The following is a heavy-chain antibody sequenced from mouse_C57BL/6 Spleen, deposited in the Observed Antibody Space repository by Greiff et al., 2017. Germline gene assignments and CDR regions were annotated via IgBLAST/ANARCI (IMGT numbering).Heavy chain of an antibody. Sequence: VKLVESGAELARPGASVKMSCKASGYTFTSYSMHWVKQRPGQGLEWIGYINPSSGYTEYNQKFKDKATLTADKSSSTAYMQLSSLTSEDSAVYYCARFYYGSRYWYFEVWGTGTTVTVSS. D-gene: IGHD1-1*01. CDR2: INPSSGYT. J-gene: IGHJ1*03. CDR3: ARFYYGSRYWYFEV. V-gene: IGHV1-4*01. CDR1: GYTFTSYS.